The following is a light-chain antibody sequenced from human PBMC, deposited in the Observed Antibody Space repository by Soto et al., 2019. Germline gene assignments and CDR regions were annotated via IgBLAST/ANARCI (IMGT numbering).Light chain of an antibody. CDR3: QQRSNWPRSWT. CDR2: QTS. J-gene: IGKJ1*01. V-gene: IGKV3-11*01. CDR1: QYINTR. Sequence: EIVLTQSPATLSSFPGDRVTLSCRASQYINTRLAWYQHRPGQAPRLLIYQTSIRATGIPARFSGSGSGTDFTLTISSLEPEDFAVYYCQQRSNWPRSWTFGQGTKVDIK.